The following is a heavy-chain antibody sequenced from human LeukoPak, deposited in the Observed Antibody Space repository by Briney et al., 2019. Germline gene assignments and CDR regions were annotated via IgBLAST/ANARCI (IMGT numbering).Heavy chain of an antibody. CDR3: AKDTPPGQY. CDR1: GFTFSSYW. CDR2: IKSDGSST. J-gene: IGHJ4*02. Sequence: PGGSLRLSCAASGFTFSSYWMHWVRQAPGKGLVWVSSIKSDGSSTSYADSVKGRLTISRDNARNTLYLQMNSLRTEDTAVYYCAKDTPPGQYWGQGTLVTVSS. V-gene: IGHV3-74*01. D-gene: IGHD2-15*01.